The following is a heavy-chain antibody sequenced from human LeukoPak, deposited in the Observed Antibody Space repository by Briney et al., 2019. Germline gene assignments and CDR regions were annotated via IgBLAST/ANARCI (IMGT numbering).Heavy chain of an antibody. CDR2: MNPNSGNT. Sequence: ASVKVSCKASGYTFTSYGINWVRQATGQGLEWMGWMNPNSGNTGYAQKFQGRVTITRNTSISTAYMELSSLRSEDTAVYYCARATSGAAAPMGRAFDIWGQGTMVTVSS. CDR3: ARATSGAAAPMGRAFDI. V-gene: IGHV1-8*03. CDR1: GYTFTSYG. J-gene: IGHJ3*02. D-gene: IGHD6-13*01.